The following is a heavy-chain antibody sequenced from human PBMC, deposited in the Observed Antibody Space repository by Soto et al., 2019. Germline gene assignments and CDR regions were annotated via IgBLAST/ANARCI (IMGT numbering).Heavy chain of an antibody. Sequence: SVKVSCKASGGTFSSYAISWVRQAPGQGLEWMGGIIPIFGTANYAQKFQGRVTITAGESTGTAYMELSSLRSEDTAVYYCARGGGGGSGRPYGMDVWGQGTTVTVSS. D-gene: IGHD3-16*01. CDR2: IIPIFGTA. CDR1: GGTFSSYA. CDR3: ARGGGGGSGRPYGMDV. J-gene: IGHJ6*02. V-gene: IGHV1-69*13.